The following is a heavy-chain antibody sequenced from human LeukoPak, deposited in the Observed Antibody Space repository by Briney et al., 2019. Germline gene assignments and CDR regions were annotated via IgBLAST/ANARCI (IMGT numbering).Heavy chain of an antibody. Sequence: SETLSLTCSVSGGSITSSSYYWAWIRQSPEKGLEWIGSIYYTGGTNYSPSLKSRVTISVDTSKNQFPLRLNSVTAADTAVYYCARHGGTRVTLVEVFYFDYWGQGTLVTVSS. CDR3: ARHGGTRVTLVEVFYFDY. D-gene: IGHD4-11*01. CDR2: IYYTGGT. J-gene: IGHJ4*02. V-gene: IGHV4-39*01. CDR1: GGSITSSSYY.